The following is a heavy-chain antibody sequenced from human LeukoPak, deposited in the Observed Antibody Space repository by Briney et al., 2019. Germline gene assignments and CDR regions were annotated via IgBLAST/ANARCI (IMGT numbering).Heavy chain of an antibody. CDR3: ATFDSSGYSDAFDI. J-gene: IGHJ3*02. CDR2: FYHSGST. CDR1: GGSIRRSSYY. Sequence: SETLSLTCTVSGGSIRRSSYYWGWIRQTPGKGLEWVGSFYHSGSTYYNPSLQSRVTISVDTSKNQFSLKLSFVTAAATAVYYCATFDSSGYSDAFDIWGQGTMVTVSS. D-gene: IGHD3-22*01. V-gene: IGHV4-39*07.